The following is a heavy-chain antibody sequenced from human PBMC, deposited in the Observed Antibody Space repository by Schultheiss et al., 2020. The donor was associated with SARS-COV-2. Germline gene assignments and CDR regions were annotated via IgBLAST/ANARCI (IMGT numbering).Heavy chain of an antibody. J-gene: IGHJ6*02. CDR1: GFIFSDSA. D-gene: IGHD3-10*01. CDR2: IRSKANSHAT. Sequence: GGSLRLSCAASGFIFSDSAMHWVRQASGKGLEWVGRIRSKANSHATSYAASVEGRFTISRDDSKNMAYLQMNSLKTEDTAVYYCAKDAGELYYWSYHYYYYGMDVWGQGTTVTVSS. CDR3: AKDAGELYYWSYHYYYYGMDV. V-gene: IGHV3-73*01.